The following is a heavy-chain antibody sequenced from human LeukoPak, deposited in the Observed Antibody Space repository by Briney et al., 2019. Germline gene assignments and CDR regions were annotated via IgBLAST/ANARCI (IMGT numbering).Heavy chain of an antibody. Sequence: SETLSLTCTVSGGSISSSSYYWGWIRQPPGKGLEWIGSIYYSGSTYYNPSLKSRVTISVDTSKNQFSLKLSSVTAADTAVYYCARGTYYYGSGSHNWSQGTLVTVSS. V-gene: IGHV4-39*07. J-gene: IGHJ4*02. CDR2: IYYSGST. D-gene: IGHD3-10*01. CDR1: GGSISSSSYY. CDR3: ARGTYYYGSGSHN.